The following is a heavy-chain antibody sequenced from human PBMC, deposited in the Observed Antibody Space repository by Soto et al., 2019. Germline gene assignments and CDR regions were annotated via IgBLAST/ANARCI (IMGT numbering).Heavy chain of an antibody. CDR2: IRSKARGGTT. Sequence: GGSLRLSCTGSGFTLRDYGVSWFRQAPGKGLEWVGFIRSKARGGTTEYAASVKGRFTISGDDYRTIAYLQMNSLATEDTAVYYCTRGTGDYWGQGTLVTVSS. CDR1: GFTLRDYG. D-gene: IGHD3-10*01. V-gene: IGHV3-49*03. CDR3: TRGTGDY. J-gene: IGHJ4*02.